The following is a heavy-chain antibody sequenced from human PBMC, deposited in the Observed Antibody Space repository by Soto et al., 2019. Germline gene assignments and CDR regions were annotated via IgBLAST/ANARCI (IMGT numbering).Heavy chain of an antibody. D-gene: IGHD3-22*01. CDR3: ARDSTDYYDSSSYCDY. J-gene: IGHJ4*02. CDR2: ISGSGGTI. Sequence: PGGSLRLSXAASGFSFSSYNMHWVRQAPGKGLEWISYISGSGGTIYYADSVKGRFTISRDNGKNSLYLQMNSLRDEDTAVYYCARDSTDYYDSSSYCDYWGQGTLVTV. CDR1: GFSFSSYN. V-gene: IGHV3-48*02.